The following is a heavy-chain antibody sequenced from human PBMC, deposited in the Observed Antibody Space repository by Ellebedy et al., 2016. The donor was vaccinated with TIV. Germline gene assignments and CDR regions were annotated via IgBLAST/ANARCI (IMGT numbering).Heavy chain of an antibody. D-gene: IGHD3-22*01. Sequence: SLKISCSASGLTFDDYAMHWVRQAPGKGLEWVSTISWNSGSLAYADSVKGRFTISRDNAKNSLYLQMNSLRAEDTALYYCAKGLRRETVRGYYGAFDFWGPGTLVTVSS. V-gene: IGHV3-9*01. J-gene: IGHJ4*02. CDR2: ISWNSGSL. CDR3: AKGLRRETVRGYYGAFDF. CDR1: GLTFDDYA.